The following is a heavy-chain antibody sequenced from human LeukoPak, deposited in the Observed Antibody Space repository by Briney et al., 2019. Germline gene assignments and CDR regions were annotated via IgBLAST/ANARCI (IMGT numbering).Heavy chain of an antibody. J-gene: IGHJ4*02. D-gene: IGHD1-26*01. CDR1: GYSISSGYY. CDR2: IYHSGST. CDR3: ARAPVGATLGYFDY. V-gene: IGHV4-38-2*02. Sequence: SETLSLTCTVSGYSISSGYYWGWIRQPPGKGLEWIGSIYHSGSTYHNPSLKSRVTISVDTSKNQFSLKLSSVTAADTAVYYCARAPVGATLGYFDYWGQGTLVTVSS.